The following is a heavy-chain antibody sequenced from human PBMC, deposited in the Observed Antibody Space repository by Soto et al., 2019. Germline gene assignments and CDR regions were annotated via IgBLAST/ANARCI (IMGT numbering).Heavy chain of an antibody. D-gene: IGHD6-19*01. CDR3: ARGRYREWLVFDY. CDR1: GGSFSGYY. V-gene: IGHV4-34*01. J-gene: IGHJ4*02. CDR2: INHSGST. Sequence: SETLSLTCAVYGGSFSGYYWSWIRQPPGKGLEWIGEINHSGSTNYSPSLKSRVTISVDTSKNQFSLKLSSVTAADTAVYYCARGRYREWLVFDYWGQGTLVTVFS.